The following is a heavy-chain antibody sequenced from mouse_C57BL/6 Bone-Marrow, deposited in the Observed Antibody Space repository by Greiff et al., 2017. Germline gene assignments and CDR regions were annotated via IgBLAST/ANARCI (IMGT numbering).Heavy chain of an antibody. V-gene: IGHV1-64*01. CDR3: AREDGYYIYYYAMDY. D-gene: IGHD2-3*01. J-gene: IGHJ4*01. CDR1: GYTFTSYW. Sequence: QVQLQQPGAELVKPGASVKLSCTASGYTFTSYWMHWVKQRPGQGLEWIGMIHPNSGSTNYNEKFKSKATLTVDKSSSTAYMQISSLTSEDTAVYYCAREDGYYIYYYAMDYWGQGTSVTVSS. CDR2: IHPNSGST.